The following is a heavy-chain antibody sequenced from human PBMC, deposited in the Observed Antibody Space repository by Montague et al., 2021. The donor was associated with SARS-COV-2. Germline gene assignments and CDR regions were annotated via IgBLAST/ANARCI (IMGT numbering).Heavy chain of an antibody. J-gene: IGHJ4*02. V-gene: IGHV4-61*01. CDR2: IYYSGTT. D-gene: IGHD2-2*01. CDR1: GGSVSSATDY. Sequence: SETLSLTCTVSGGSVSSATDYWSWIRQPPGKGLEWIGYIYYSGTTIYKSSLKSRVSLSVDASKNQFSLNLNSVTAVDTAVYYCVRECGYCSRGRCPDNFDSWGQETLMTISS. CDR3: VRECGYCSRGRCPDNFDS.